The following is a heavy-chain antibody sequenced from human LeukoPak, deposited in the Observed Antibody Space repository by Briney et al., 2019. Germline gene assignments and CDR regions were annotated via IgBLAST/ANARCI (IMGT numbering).Heavy chain of an antibody. Sequence: GGSLRLSCAASGFTFNTYGMHWVRQAPGKGLEWVSYISSSGSTIYYADSVKGRFTISRDNAKNSLHLQMNSLRAEDTAVYYCARRLSGYPDYWGQGALVTVSS. J-gene: IGHJ4*02. V-gene: IGHV3-48*04. CDR2: ISSSGSTI. CDR1: GFTFNTYG. D-gene: IGHD3-22*01. CDR3: ARRLSGYPDY.